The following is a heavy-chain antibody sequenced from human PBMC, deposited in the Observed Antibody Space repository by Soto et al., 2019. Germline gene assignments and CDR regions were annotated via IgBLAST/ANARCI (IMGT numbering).Heavy chain of an antibody. V-gene: IGHV1-18*01. CDR2: ISTYNGDT. CDR3: AREGVAPYYYYGMDV. D-gene: IGHD2-21*01. J-gene: IGHJ6*02. Sequence: GASVKVSCKASGYTFTRSGISWVRQAPGQGLEWMGWISTYNGDTNYAQTFQGRVTMTTDTSTSTVHMEVRSLRSDDTAVYYCAREGVAPYYYYGMDVWGQGNPVTVSS. CDR1: GYTFTRSG.